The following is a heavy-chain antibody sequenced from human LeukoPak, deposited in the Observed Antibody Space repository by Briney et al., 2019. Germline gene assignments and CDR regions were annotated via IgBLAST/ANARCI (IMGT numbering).Heavy chain of an antibody. CDR2: ISSSSSTI. Sequence: PGGSLRLSCAASGFTFSSYSMNWVRQAPGKGLEWVSYISSSSSTIYYADSVKGRFTISRDNSKNTLYLQMNSLRAEDTAVYYCATFLPLRFLEWPNWFDPWGQGTLVTVSS. V-gene: IGHV3-48*01. CDR3: ATFLPLRFLEWPNWFDP. D-gene: IGHD3-3*01. CDR1: GFTFSSYS. J-gene: IGHJ5*02.